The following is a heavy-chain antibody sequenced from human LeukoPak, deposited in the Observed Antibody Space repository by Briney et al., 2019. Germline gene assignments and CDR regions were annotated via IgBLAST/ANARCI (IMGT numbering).Heavy chain of an antibody. CDR1: GGTFSSYA. J-gene: IGHJ5*02. V-gene: IGHV1-69*13. Sequence: SVKVSCKASGGTFSSYAMSWVRQAPGQGLEWMGWIIPIFGTANYAQKFQGRVTITADESTSTAYMELSSLRSEDTAVYYCARGPMARYWFDPWGQGTLVTVSS. CDR3: ARGPMARYWFDP. CDR2: IIPIFGTA. D-gene: IGHD5-24*01.